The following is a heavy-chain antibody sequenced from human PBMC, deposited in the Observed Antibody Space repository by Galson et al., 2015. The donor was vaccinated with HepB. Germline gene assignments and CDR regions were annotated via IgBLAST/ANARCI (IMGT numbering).Heavy chain of an antibody. CDR1: GFTFSDYY. Sequence: SLRLSCAASGFTFSDYYMSWIRQAPGKGLEWVSYISSSSTYTNYADSVKGRFTISRDNAKKSLYLQINSLRAEDTAVYYCARQPYTSGWLYWYFDLWGRGTLVTVSS. CDR2: ISSSSTYT. V-gene: IGHV3-11*06. CDR3: ARQPYTSGWLYWYFDL. D-gene: IGHD6-19*01. J-gene: IGHJ2*01.